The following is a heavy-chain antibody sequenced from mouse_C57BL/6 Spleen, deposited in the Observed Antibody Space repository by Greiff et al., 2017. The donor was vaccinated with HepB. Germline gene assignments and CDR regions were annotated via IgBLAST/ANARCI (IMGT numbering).Heavy chain of an antibody. CDR3: ARYDYDEGVYFDY. Sequence: VQLQQSGAELAKPGASVKLSCKASGYTFTSYWMHWVKQRPGQGLEWIGYINPSSGYTKYNQKFKDKATLTADKSSSTAYMQLSSLTYEDSAVYYCARYDYDEGVYFDYWGQGTTLTVSS. CDR1: GYTFTSYW. D-gene: IGHD2-4*01. J-gene: IGHJ2*01. CDR2: INPSSGYT. V-gene: IGHV1-7*01.